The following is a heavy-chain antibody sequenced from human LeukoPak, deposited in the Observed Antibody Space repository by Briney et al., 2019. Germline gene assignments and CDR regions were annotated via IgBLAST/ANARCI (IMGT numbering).Heavy chain of an antibody. J-gene: IGHJ4*02. CDR1: GFTFGSYW. CDR3: ARASDVGTIDY. CDR2: INEDGSEK. D-gene: IGHD7-27*01. Sequence: VSLRLSCAASGFTFGSYWMSWVRQAPGKGLEWVANINEDGSEKYHVDSVKGRFTISRDNAKNSLYLQMDSLTAADTAVYYCARASDVGTIDYWGQGTLVTVSS. V-gene: IGHV3-7*04.